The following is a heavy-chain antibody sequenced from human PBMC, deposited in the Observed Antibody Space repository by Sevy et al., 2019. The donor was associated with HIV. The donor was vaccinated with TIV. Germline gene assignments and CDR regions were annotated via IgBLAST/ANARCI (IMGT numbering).Heavy chain of an antibody. CDR1: GFSVSSYY. CDR3: ARMTSTWSIDS. J-gene: IGHJ4*02. V-gene: IGHV3-53*01. Sequence: GGSLRLSCAASGFSVSSYYMGWVRQAPGKGLEWVSTKESGGQTCYADSVRGRFTIARDESANNLFLQLNNLRAEDTGVYYCARMTSTWSIDSWGQGTLVTVSS. CDR2: KESGGQT.